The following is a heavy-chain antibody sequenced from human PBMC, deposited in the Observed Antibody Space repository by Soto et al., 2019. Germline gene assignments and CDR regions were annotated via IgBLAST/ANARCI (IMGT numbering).Heavy chain of an antibody. CDR3: AKDAVSYNGKWDWFDA. D-gene: IGHD1-26*01. J-gene: IGHJ5*02. CDR1: RFIFSDYA. CDR2: IGGSNTDR. Sequence: DVQLLQSGGGLVQPGGSLTLSCAASRFIFSDYAMNWVRQAPGKGLEWVSSIGGSNTDRYYADSVKGRFIISRDNSKNTMDVQMNSLRDDDTAVYYCAKDAVSYNGKWDWFDAWGQGTLVTVSS. V-gene: IGHV3-23*01.